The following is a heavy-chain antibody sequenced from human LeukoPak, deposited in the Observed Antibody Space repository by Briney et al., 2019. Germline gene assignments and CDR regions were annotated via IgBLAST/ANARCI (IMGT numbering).Heavy chain of an antibody. V-gene: IGHV3-48*01. J-gene: IGHJ4*02. D-gene: IGHD6-19*01. CDR2: ISRDNTI. Sequence: PGGSLRLSCAASGFTFSSFSMNWVRQAPGKGLEWVTYISRDNTIYYADSVKGRFTLSRDNAKNSLYLQMNSLRAEDTAVYYCARDIAVAGRGYFDYWGQGTLVTVSS. CDR3: ARDIAVAGRGYFDY. CDR1: GFTFSSFS.